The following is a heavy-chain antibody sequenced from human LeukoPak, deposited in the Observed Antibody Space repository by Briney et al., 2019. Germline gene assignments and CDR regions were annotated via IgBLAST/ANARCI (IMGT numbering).Heavy chain of an antibody. V-gene: IGHV4-59*01. CDR3: ARAVNPYYGMDV. J-gene: IGHJ6*02. CDR2: IYYNGST. CDR1: GGSISSYY. Sequence: PSETLSLTCTVSGGSISSYYWSWIRQPPGKGLEWIGYIYYNGSTNYNPSLKSRVTISVDTSKNQFSLKLSSVTAADTAVYYCARAVNPYYGMDVWGQGTTVTVSS. D-gene: IGHD4-11*01.